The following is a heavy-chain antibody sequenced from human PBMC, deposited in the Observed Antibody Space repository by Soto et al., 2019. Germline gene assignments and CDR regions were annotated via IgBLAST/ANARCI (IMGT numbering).Heavy chain of an antibody. Sequence: SETLSLTCTVSGGSISSSSYYWGWIRQPPGKGLEWIGSIYYSGSTYYNPSLKSRVTISVDTSKNQFSLKLSSVTAADTAVYYCARADDIVVPYYYYGMDVWGQGTTVTAP. D-gene: IGHD5-12*01. CDR2: IYYSGST. CDR3: ARADDIVVPYYYYGMDV. CDR1: GGSISSSSYY. J-gene: IGHJ6*02. V-gene: IGHV4-39*07.